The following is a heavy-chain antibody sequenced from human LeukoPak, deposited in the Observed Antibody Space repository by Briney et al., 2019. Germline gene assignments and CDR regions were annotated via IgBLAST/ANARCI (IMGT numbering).Heavy chain of an antibody. V-gene: IGHV3-15*01. CDR2: IKSKTDGGTT. CDR1: GFTFSNAW. Sequence: GGNLRLSCAASGFTFSNAWMSWVRQAPGKGLQWVGRIKSKTDGGTTDYAAPVKGRFTISRDASKTTLYMQMTSVTTEDTAVYYCTTDFLSGSPLEYFDYWGQGTLVTVSS. D-gene: IGHD1-26*01. J-gene: IGHJ4*02. CDR3: TTDFLSGSPLEYFDY.